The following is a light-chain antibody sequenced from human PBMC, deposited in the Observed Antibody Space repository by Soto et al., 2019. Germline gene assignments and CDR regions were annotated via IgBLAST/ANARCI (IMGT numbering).Light chain of an antibody. J-gene: IGKJ5*01. V-gene: IGKV1-33*01. CDR1: QDISDV. CDR2: DAS. Sequence: DIQMTQSPSALSASVGDIVTITCQASQDISDVLNWYQQQPGKAPKVLIYDASKLQTGVPSRFSGRGSGKDFTFTISSLQPDDSGTYYCQQFYDLPITFGQGTRLEIK. CDR3: QQFYDLPIT.